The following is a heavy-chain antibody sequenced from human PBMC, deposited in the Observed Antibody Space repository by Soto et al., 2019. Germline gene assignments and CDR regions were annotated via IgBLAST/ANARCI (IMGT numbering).Heavy chain of an antibody. D-gene: IGHD5-12*01. V-gene: IGHV3-15*07. J-gene: IGHJ6*02. CDR1: GFTFSNAW. CDR3: LGGSLGIMASYYYGMDV. Sequence: PGGSLRLSCAASGFTFSNAWMNWVRQAPGKGLEWVGRIKSKTDGGTTDYAAPVKGRFTISRDDSKNTLYLQMNSLKTEDTAVYYCLGGSLGIMASYYYGMDVWGQGTTVTVSS. CDR2: IKSKTDGGTT.